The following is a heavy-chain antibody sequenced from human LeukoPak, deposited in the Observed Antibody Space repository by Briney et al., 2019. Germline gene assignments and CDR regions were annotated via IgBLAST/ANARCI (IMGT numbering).Heavy chain of an antibody. Sequence: GGSLRLSCAASGFTFSSYDMHWVRQATGKGLEWVSAIGTAGDTYYPGSVKGRFTISRENAKNSLYLQMNSLRAGDTAVYYCARGAYSSPPYYYYYMDVWGKGTTVTVSS. CDR2: IGTAGDT. CDR1: GFTFSSYD. D-gene: IGHD6-13*01. CDR3: ARGAYSSPPYYYYYMDV. V-gene: IGHV3-13*01. J-gene: IGHJ6*03.